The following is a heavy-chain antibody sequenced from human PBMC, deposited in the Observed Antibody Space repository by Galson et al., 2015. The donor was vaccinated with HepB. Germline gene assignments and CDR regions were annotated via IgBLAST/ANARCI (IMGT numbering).Heavy chain of an antibody. J-gene: IGHJ4*02. CDR3: TREAGSTSCLAY. D-gene: IGHD1-7*01. Sequence: SVKVSCKASGNTFPSYAMHWVRQAPGQRLEWMGWINTGNGNTKYSEKFQGRVTIIRDTSARIAYMELSGLRSEDTAVYYCTREAGSTSCLAYWGQGTLVTVSS. CDR1: GNTFPSYA. V-gene: IGHV1-3*04. CDR2: INTGNGNT.